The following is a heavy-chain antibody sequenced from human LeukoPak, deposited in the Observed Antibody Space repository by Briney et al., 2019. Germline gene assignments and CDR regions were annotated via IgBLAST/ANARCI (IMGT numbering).Heavy chain of an antibody. Sequence: ASVKVSCKASGYTFTSYYMHWVRQAPGQGLEWMGIINPSGGSTTYAQKFQGRVAMTKDTSTSTVYMELSSLRSEDTAVYYCARSQYITMIVARLYQFDDWGQGTLVTVSS. CDR1: GYTFTSYY. D-gene: IGHD3-22*01. CDR3: ARSQYITMIVARLYQFDD. J-gene: IGHJ4*02. V-gene: IGHV1-46*01. CDR2: INPSGGST.